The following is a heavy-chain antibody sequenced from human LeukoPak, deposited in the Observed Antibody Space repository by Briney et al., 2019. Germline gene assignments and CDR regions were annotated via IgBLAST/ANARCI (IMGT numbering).Heavy chain of an antibody. V-gene: IGHV4-39*07. CDR3: ARGSLSWFDP. D-gene: IGHD6-19*01. CDR1: GGSISSSSYY. J-gene: IGHJ5*02. Sequence: SETLSLTCTVSGGSISSSSYYWGWIRQPPGKGLEWIGEINHSGSTNYNPSLKSRVTISVDTSKNQFSLKLSSVTAADTAVYYCARGSLSWFDPWGQGTLVTVSS. CDR2: INHSGST.